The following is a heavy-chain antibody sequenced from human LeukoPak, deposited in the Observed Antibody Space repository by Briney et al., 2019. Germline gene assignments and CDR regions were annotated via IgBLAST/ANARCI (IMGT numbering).Heavy chain of an antibody. CDR3: ASNYFGSGSYYRDY. Sequence: SETLSLTCSVSGGSVSSSSYYWGWIRQPPGKGLEWIGRIYTSGSTNYNPSLKSRGTISLDTSKNQFSLKLSSVTAADTAVYYCASNYFGSGSYYRDYWGQGTLVTVSS. J-gene: IGHJ4*02. D-gene: IGHD3-10*01. V-gene: IGHV4-39*07. CDR1: GGSVSSSSYY. CDR2: IYTSGST.